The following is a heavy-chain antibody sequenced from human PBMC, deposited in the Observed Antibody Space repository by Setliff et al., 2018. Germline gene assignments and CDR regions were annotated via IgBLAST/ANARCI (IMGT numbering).Heavy chain of an antibody. CDR1: GDYISSQY. J-gene: IGHJ4*02. CDR2: ISNRGST. CDR3: ALSDHYPFYYDY. Sequence: KTSETLSLTCTVSGDYISSQYWSWIRQPPGKGLEWIGYISNRGSTDYNPSLKSRVTISEDTSRSQFSLKLTSVTTADTAVYYCALSDHYPFYYDYWGLGTLVTVS. D-gene: IGHD3-3*01. V-gene: IGHV4-59*11.